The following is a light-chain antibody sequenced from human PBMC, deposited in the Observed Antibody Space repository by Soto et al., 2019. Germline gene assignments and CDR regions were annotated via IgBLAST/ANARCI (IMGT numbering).Light chain of an antibody. J-gene: IGLJ1*01. CDR1: SSNLGTNY. CDR2: TNS. CDR3: AAWDDSLSGYV. V-gene: IGLV1-47*02. Sequence: QSVLTQPPSASGTPGQSVTISCSGSSSNLGTNYVYWYQQLPGTAPKLLIYTNSQRPSGVPDRFSGSKSGTSASLAISGLRSEDEADYYCAAWDDSLSGYVFGTGTKVTVL.